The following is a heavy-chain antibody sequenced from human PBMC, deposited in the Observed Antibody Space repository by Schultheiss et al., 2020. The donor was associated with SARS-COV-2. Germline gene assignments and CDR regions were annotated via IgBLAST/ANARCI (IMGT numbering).Heavy chain of an antibody. CDR3: ARGEMATITGSRLFLVY. CDR2: IWYDGSNK. Sequence: GGSLRLSCAASGFTFSNYALHWVRQAPGKGLQWLAVIWYDGSNKYYADSVKGRFTISRDNSKNTLYLQMNSLRAEDTAVYYCARGEMATITGSRLFLVYWGQGTLVTVSS. CDR1: GFTFSNYA. V-gene: IGHV3-30*04. J-gene: IGHJ4*02. D-gene: IGHD5-24*01.